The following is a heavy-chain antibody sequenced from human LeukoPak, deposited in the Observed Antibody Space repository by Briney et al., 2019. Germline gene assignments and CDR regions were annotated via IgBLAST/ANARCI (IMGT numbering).Heavy chain of an antibody. Sequence: PGGSLRLSCAASGFTFSSYDMHWVRQATGKGLEWVSVIDTAGDTYYPGSVKGRFTISRENAKNSLYLQMNSLRAGDTAVYYCARATAGLDYWGQGTLVTVSS. J-gene: IGHJ4*02. V-gene: IGHV3-13*01. CDR3: ARATAGLDY. CDR1: GFTFSSYD. CDR2: IDTAGDT. D-gene: IGHD6-19*01.